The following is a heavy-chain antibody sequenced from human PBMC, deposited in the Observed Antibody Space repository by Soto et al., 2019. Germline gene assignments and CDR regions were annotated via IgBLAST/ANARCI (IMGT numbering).Heavy chain of an antibody. CDR3: ARDWNGDKYFDF. CDR1: GITATNGH. Sequence: GGSLRLSCAASGITATNGHMSWVRQAPGKGLEWVSVIFSDDNTYYADSVKGRFTISRDTSKNTVYLQMNSLRADDTAVYFCARDWNGDKYFDFWDQGSLVTVSS. D-gene: IGHD4-17*01. CDR2: IFSDDNT. J-gene: IGHJ4*02. V-gene: IGHV3-53*01.